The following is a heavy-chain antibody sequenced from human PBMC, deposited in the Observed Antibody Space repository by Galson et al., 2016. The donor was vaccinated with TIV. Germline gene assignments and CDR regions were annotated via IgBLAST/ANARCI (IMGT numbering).Heavy chain of an antibody. CDR2: ISGSGDDT. CDR3: AKARGYSYGSPQDYYYGMDV. V-gene: IGHV3-23*01. J-gene: IGHJ6*02. Sequence: SLRLSCAASGFRFDSYGSYGMNWVRQAPGKGLEWVSGISGSGDDTYYADSVRGRFTISRDNAKNSLYLQMNSLRHEDTALCYCAKARGYSYGSPQDYYYGMDVWGQGTTVTVSS. CDR1: GFRFDSYGSYG. D-gene: IGHD5-18*01.